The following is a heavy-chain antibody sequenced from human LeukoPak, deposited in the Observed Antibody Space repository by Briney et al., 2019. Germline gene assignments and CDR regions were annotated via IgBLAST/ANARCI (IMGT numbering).Heavy chain of an antibody. Sequence: PGGSPRLSCAASVFTFCSDWMSSGRPAPGAGLWWVANIKQDGREKYNVDSVKGRFTISRDNAKNSMYLQMNSLRAEDTAVYYCAREPGSIAAAGNFDSWGQGTLVTVSS. D-gene: IGHD6-13*01. CDR1: VFTFCSDW. CDR2: IKQDGREK. CDR3: AREPGSIAAAGNFDS. V-gene: IGHV3-7*03. J-gene: IGHJ4*02.